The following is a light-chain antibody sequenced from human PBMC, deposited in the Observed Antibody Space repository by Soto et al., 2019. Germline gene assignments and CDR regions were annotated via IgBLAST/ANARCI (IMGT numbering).Light chain of an antibody. J-gene: IGKJ1*01. CDR2: GAS. V-gene: IGKV3-15*01. CDR1: QSVSSN. CDR3: QQYNNWPPDRT. Sequence: EIVMTQSPATLSVSPGERATLSCRASQSVSSNLAWYQQKPGQAPRLLIYGASTRATGLPARFSGSGSGRVFTLTIGSLQSEDFAIYFCQQYNNWPPDRTFGQGTKVEIK.